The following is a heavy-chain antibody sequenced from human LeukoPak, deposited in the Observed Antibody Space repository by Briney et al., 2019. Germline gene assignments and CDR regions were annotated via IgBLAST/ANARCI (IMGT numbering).Heavy chain of an antibody. D-gene: IGHD6-6*01. J-gene: IGHJ4*02. CDR1: GYTFTSYY. CDR3: AREGSSSSEFDY. CDR2: INPSGGST. Sequence: ASVTVSFKASGYTFTSYYMHWVRQAPGQGREWMGIINPSGGSTSYAQKFQGRVTMTRDTSTSTVYMELSSLRSEDTAVYYCAREGSSSSEFDYWGQGTLVTVSS. V-gene: IGHV1-46*01.